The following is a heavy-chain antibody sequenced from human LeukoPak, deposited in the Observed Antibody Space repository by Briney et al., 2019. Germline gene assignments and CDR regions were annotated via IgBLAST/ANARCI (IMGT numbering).Heavy chain of an antibody. CDR1: GFTFSSYS. V-gene: IGHV3-21*01. D-gene: IGHD3-10*01. J-gene: IGHJ4*02. Sequence: GSLRLSCAASGFTFSSYSMNWVRQAPGKGLEWVSSISSSSYIYYADSVKGRFTISRDNAKNSLYLQMNSLRAEDTAVYYCARDTLWFGESYGDYWGQGTLVTVSS. CDR3: ARDTLWFGESYGDY. CDR2: ISSSSYI.